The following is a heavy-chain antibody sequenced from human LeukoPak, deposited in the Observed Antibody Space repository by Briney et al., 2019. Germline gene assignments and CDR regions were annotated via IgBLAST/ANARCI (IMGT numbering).Heavy chain of an antibody. J-gene: IGHJ3*02. CDR3: ARDRATVVTLDPSDAFDI. D-gene: IGHD4-23*01. CDR2: ISSSSSSYI. V-gene: IGHV3-21*01. CDR1: GFTFSSYS. Sequence: SGGSLRLSCAASGFTFSSYSMNWVRQAPGKGLEWVSSISSSSSSYIYYADSVKGRFTISRDNAKNSLYLQMNSLRAEDTAVYYCARDRATVVTLDPSDAFDIWGQGTMVTVSS.